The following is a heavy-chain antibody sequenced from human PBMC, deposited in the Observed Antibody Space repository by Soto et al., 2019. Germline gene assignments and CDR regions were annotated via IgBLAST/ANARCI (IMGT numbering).Heavy chain of an antibody. Sequence: SGPTLVNPTQTLTLTCTFSGFSLTTSGVGVGWIRQPPGKALEWLALIYWNDDKRYSPSLKSRLTITKDTSKNQVILTMTNMDPVDTATYYCARQVVATVEIYFDYWGQGTLVTV. D-gene: IGHD5-12*01. CDR3: ARQVVATVEIYFDY. J-gene: IGHJ4*02. CDR1: GFSLTTSGVG. CDR2: IYWNDDK. V-gene: IGHV2-5*01.